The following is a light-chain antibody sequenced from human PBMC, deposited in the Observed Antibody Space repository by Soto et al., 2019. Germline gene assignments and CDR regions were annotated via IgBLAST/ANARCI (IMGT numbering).Light chain of an antibody. Sequence: VRKRSPAPRAVSHGTRATLSCRASQSVSSKLAWYQQKPCQAPRLLIYGASTRATGIPARFSGSGSGTEFTLTISSLQSEDFAVYYCQQYNNLPLITFC. V-gene: IGKV3-15*01. CDR2: GAS. CDR1: QSVSSK. J-gene: IGKJ5*01. CDR3: QQYNNLPLIT.